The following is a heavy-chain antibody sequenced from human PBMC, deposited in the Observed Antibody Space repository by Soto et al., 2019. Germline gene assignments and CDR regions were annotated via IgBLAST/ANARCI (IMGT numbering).Heavy chain of an antibody. CDR2: LSFDGITK. J-gene: IGHJ6*01. CDR3: AKDGAWELLPAYGMDV. V-gene: IGHV3-30*18. CDR1: GFSFSSFG. Sequence: LRLSCASSGFSFSSFGMHWVVQAPGKGLEWAAGLSFDGITKHYADSVKGRFTISRDNSKNTMYLQMNSLRPEDTSIYYCAKDGAWELLPAYGMDVWGPGTTVTVSS. D-gene: IGHD1-26*01.